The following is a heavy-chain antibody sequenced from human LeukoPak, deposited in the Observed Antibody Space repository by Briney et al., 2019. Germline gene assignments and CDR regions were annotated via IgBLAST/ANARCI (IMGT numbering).Heavy chain of an antibody. J-gene: IGHJ4*02. CDR2: IYPGDSDT. Sequence: GESLKISCKGSGYSFTSYWIGWVRQMPGKGLEWMGIIYPGDSDTRYSPSLQGQVTISADKSISTAYLQWSSLKASDTAMYYCARQVDYGDYDAPFDYWGQGTLVTVSS. CDR3: ARQVDYGDYDAPFDY. D-gene: IGHD4-17*01. CDR1: GYSFTSYW. V-gene: IGHV5-51*01.